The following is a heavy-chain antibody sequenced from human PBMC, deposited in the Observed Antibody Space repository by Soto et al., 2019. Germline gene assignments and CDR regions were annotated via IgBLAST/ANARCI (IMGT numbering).Heavy chain of an antibody. CDR1: GFTFSSYW. D-gene: IGHD4-4*01. V-gene: IGHV3-7*01. Sequence: HPGGSLRLSCAASGFTFSSYWMSWVRQAPGKGLEWVANIKQDGSEKYYVDSVKGRFTISRDNAKNSLYLQMNSLRAEDTAVYYCARSRDGYSFYFYYGMDGWGQGTTVTVSS. J-gene: IGHJ6*02. CDR3: ARSRDGYSFYFYYGMDG. CDR2: IKQDGSEK.